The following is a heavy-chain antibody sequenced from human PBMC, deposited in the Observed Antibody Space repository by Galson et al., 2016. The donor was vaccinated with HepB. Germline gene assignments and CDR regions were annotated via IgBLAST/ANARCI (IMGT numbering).Heavy chain of an antibody. J-gene: IGHJ4*02. Sequence: SETLSLTCTVSGGSISSYYWSWIRQPPGKGLEWIGYIYYSGSTNYNPSLKSRVTISVDTSKNQFSLKLSSVTAADTAVYYCARGDGYNFHWGRGTLFTVSS. CDR3: ARGDGYNFH. V-gene: IGHV4-59*01. D-gene: IGHD5-24*01. CDR2: IYYSGST. CDR1: GGSISSYY.